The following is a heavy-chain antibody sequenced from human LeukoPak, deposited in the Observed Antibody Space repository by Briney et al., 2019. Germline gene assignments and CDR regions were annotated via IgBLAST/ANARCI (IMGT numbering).Heavy chain of an antibody. V-gene: IGHV1-18*01. D-gene: IGHD2-2*02. J-gene: IGHJ6*02. CDR2: ISAYNGNT. CDR3: ARGPPEAVPAAISYYYGMDV. CDR1: GYTFTSYG. Sequence: ASVKVSCKASGYTFTSYGISWVRQAPGQGLEWMGWISAYNGNTNYAQKLQGRVTVTTDTSTSTAYMELRSLRSDDTAVYYCARGPPEAVPAAISYYYGMDVWGQGTTVTVSS.